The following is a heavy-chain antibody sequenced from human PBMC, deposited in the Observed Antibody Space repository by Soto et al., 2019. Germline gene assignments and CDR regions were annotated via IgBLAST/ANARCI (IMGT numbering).Heavy chain of an antibody. V-gene: IGHV3-21*01. J-gene: IGHJ6*02. D-gene: IGHD2-2*01. CDR2: ISSSGSYI. CDR1: GLTFSSYS. CDR3: ARMGAGYCSSTSCYPSPTLGYGMDV. Sequence: GGSLRLSCAASGLTFSSYSMNWVRQAPGKGLEWVSSISSSGSYIYYADSVKGRFTISRDNAKKSLYLQMNSLRAEDTALYYCARMGAGYCSSTSCYPSPTLGYGMDVWGQGTTVTVSS.